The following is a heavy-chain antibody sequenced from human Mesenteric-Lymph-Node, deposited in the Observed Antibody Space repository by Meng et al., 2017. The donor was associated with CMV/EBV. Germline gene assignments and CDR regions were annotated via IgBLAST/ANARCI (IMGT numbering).Heavy chain of an antibody. V-gene: IGHV3-53*01. CDR3: ARGRRYSGYDWSFDY. Sequence: ASGFTVSSNYMSWVRQAPGKGLEWVSVIYSGGSTYYADSVKGRFTISRDNSKNTLYLQMNSLRAEDTAVYYCARGRRYSGYDWSFDYWGQGTLVTVSS. J-gene: IGHJ4*02. D-gene: IGHD5-12*01. CDR2: IYSGGST. CDR1: GFTVSSNY.